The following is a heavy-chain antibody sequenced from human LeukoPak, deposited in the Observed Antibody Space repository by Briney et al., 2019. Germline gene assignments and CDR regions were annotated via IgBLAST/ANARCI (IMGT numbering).Heavy chain of an antibody. CDR2: INHSGST. J-gene: IGHJ6*02. CDR1: GGSFSGYY. Sequence: PSETLSLTCAVYGGSFSGYYWSWIRQPPGKGLEWIGEINHSGSTNYNPSLKSRVTISVDTSKNQFSLKLSSVTAADTAVYYCARLGCYPPWYGMDVWGQGTTVTVSS. CDR3: ARLGCYPPWYGMDV. D-gene: IGHD5-18*01. V-gene: IGHV4-34*01.